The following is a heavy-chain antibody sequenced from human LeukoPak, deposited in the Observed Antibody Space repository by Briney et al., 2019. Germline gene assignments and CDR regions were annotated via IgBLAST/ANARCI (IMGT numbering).Heavy chain of an antibody. CDR1: GGSISSYY. V-gene: IGHV4-4*07. D-gene: IGHD2-2*01. CDR3: ARAGSIVVPAAPIDY. CDR2: IYTSGST. Sequence: PSETLSLTCTVSGGSISSYYWSWIRQPAGKGLEWIGRIYTSGSTNYNPSLKSRVTMSVDTSKNQFSLKLSSVTAADTAVYYCARAGSIVVPAAPIDYWGQGTLVTVSS. J-gene: IGHJ4*02.